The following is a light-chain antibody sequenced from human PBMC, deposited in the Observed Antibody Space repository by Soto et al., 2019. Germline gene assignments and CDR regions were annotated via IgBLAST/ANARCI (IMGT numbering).Light chain of an antibody. V-gene: IGKV1-39*01. J-gene: IGKJ2*01. Sequence: DIQMTQSPSSLSASVGDRVTITCRASQTINNYLHWYQQKPGKAPNLLIYTTFSLQSGVPSRFSGSESGTDFNLTISSLQPEDSAIYYCQQSYWTPYTFGQGTKVEI. CDR1: QTINNY. CDR3: QQSYWTPYT. CDR2: TTF.